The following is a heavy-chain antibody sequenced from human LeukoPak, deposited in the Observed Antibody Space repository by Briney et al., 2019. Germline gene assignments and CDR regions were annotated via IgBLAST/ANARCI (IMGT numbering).Heavy chain of an antibody. CDR2: ILNDGSQE. CDR3: ARDDALEDNALDI. V-gene: IGHV3-33*01. J-gene: IGHJ3*02. Sequence: GGSLRLSCAASGFTFSSYGMHWVRQAPGKGLGGVAVILNDGSQEKYADSVKGRFTISRDNSKNTLFLQMNSLRAEDTAVYYCARDDALEDNALDIWGQGTMVTVSS. D-gene: IGHD1-1*01. CDR1: GFTFSSYG.